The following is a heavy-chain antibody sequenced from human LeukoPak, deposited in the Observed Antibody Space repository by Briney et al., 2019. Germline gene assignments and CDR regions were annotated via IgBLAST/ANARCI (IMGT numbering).Heavy chain of an antibody. CDR2: MNPNSGNT. Sequence: GASVKVSCKASGYTFTSYDINWVRQATGQGLEWMGWMNPNSGNTGYAQKFQGRVTMTRNTSISTAYMELSSLRSEDTAVYYCARGRITIFGVVAGDAFDIWGQGTMVTVSS. CDR3: ARGRITIFGVVAGDAFDI. CDR1: GYTFTSYD. V-gene: IGHV1-8*01. J-gene: IGHJ3*02. D-gene: IGHD3-3*01.